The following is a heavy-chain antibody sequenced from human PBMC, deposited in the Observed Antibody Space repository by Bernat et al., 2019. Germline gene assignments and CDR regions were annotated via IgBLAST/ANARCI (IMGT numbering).Heavy chain of an antibody. CDR3: TGDFDY. V-gene: IGHV3-30*03. Sequence: QVQLVESGGGVVQPGRSLRLSCAASGFTFSSYGMHWVRQAPGKGLEWVAGISYDGSNKYYADSVKGRFTISRDNSKNTLYLQMNSLRAEDTAVYYCTGDFDYWGQGTLVTVSS. J-gene: IGHJ4*02. CDR2: ISYDGSNK. CDR1: GFTFSSYG.